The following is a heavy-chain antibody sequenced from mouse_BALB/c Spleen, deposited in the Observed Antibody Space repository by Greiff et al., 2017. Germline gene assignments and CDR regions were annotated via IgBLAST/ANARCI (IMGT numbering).Heavy chain of an antibody. CDR1: GFDFSRYW. V-gene: IGHV4-1*02. D-gene: IGHD2-3*01. J-gene: IGHJ2*01. Sequence: DVQLVESGGGLVQPGGSLKLSCAASGFDFSRYWMSWVRQAPGKGLEWIGEINPDSSTINYTPSLKDKFIISRDNAKNTLYLQMSKVRSEDTALYYCARQIYDGYYDYFDYWGQGTTPTVSS. CDR3: ARQIYDGYYDYFDY. CDR2: INPDSSTI.